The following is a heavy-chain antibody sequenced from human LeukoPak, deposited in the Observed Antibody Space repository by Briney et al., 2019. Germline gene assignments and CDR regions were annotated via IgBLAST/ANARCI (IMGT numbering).Heavy chain of an antibody. D-gene: IGHD3-22*01. CDR2: ISPYNGNT. CDR3: ARSGESSGSAAFDI. CDR1: GYTFSSFA. J-gene: IGHJ3*02. V-gene: IGHV1-18*01. Sequence: ASVKVSCKASGYTFSSFAISWVRQAPGQGLEWMGWISPYNGNTNYAQKLQGRVTMTTDTSTITAYMELRSLGSDDTAVYYCARSGESSGSAAFDIWGQGTMVTVSS.